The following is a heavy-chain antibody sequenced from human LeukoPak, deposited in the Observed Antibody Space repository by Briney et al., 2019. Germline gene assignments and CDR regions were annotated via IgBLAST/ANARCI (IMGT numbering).Heavy chain of an antibody. CDR1: GYTFTSYG. CDR2: ISAYNGNT. D-gene: IGHD4-17*01. J-gene: IGHJ5*02. CDR3: ARVATYGDYEGWFDP. Sequence: GASVKVSCKASGYTFTSYGISWVRQAPGQGLEWMGWISAYNGNTNYAQKLQGRVTMTTDTSTSTAYMELRSLRSDDTAVYYCARVATYGDYEGWFDPWGQGTLVTVSS. V-gene: IGHV1-18*01.